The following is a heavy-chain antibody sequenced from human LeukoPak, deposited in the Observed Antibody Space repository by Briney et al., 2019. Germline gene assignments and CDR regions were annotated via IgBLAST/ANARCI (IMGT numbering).Heavy chain of an antibody. Sequence: PSETLSLTCTVSGVSISSSNSYWGWIRQPPGKGLEWIGSIYYSGNTYYNASLKSQVSISIDTSKNQFSLRLTSVTAADTAVYYCARQTGSGLFILPGGQGSLVTVSS. D-gene: IGHD3/OR15-3a*01. V-gene: IGHV4-39*01. CDR2: IYYSGNT. J-gene: IGHJ4*02. CDR1: GVSISSSNSY. CDR3: ARQTGSGLFILP.